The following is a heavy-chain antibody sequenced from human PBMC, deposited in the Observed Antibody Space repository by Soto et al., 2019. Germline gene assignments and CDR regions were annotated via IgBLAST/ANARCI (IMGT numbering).Heavy chain of an antibody. CDR1: GDSISTDDYY. V-gene: IGHV4-30-4*01. Sequence: PSETLSLTCSVSGDSISTDDYYWSWIRQPPGKGLEGIGYIYYSGTTYYNPSLKSRVTISIDTSKNQFSLKLSSVTAADTAVYYCARVMSDCSGGVCYHADEYFQHWGQGTLVTVSS. CDR3: ARVMSDCSGGVCYHADEYFQH. D-gene: IGHD2-15*01. J-gene: IGHJ1*01. CDR2: IYYSGTT.